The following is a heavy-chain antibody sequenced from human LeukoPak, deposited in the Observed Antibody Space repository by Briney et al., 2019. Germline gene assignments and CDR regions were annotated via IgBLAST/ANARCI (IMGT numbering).Heavy chain of an antibody. J-gene: IGHJ4*02. CDR1: GFTFSSYA. CDR2: ISYDGSNK. Sequence: GRSLRLSCAASGFTFSSYAMHWVRQAPGKGLEWVAVISYDGSNKYYADSVKGRFTISRDNSKNTLYLQMNSLRAEDTAVYYCAKDLEGPYYYGSGSYYPAYYFDYWGQGTLVTVSS. D-gene: IGHD3-10*01. CDR3: AKDLEGPYYYGSGSYYPAYYFDY. V-gene: IGHV3-30*04.